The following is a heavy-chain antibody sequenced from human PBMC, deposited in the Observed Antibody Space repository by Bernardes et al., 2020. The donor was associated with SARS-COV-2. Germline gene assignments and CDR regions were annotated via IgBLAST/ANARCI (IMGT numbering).Heavy chain of an antibody. D-gene: IGHD2-15*01. Sequence: VGPLILSCVGSGFIFTTYSMSWVRQAPGKGLEWLLFISSGGDTIHDADSVRGRFTVSRDDAKNSVYLQMNSLRAEDTAVYYCARGWRENSFDYWGQGALVTVSS. CDR1: GFIFTTYS. CDR3: ARGWRENSFDY. J-gene: IGHJ4*02. V-gene: IGHV3-48*01. CDR2: ISSGGDTI.